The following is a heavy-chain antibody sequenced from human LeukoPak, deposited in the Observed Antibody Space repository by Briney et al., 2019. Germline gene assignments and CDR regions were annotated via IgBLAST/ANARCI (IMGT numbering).Heavy chain of an antibody. CDR1: GYTFTGYY. V-gene: IGHV1-2*06. CDR3: ARGRRSGGSCYSDY. J-gene: IGHJ4*02. D-gene: IGHD2-15*01. CDR2: INPNSGGT. Sequence: GASVKVSCKASGYTFTGYYIHWVRQAPGQGLEWMGRINPNSGGTNYAQKFQGSVTMTRDTSISTAYMELSRLRSDDTAVYYCARGRRSGGSCYSDYWGQGTLVTVSS.